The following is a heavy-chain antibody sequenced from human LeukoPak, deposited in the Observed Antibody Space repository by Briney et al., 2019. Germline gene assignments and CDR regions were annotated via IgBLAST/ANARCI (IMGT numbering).Heavy chain of an antibody. CDR1: GGYMSTYY. Sequence: PSVTLSLTCTVSGGYMSTYYWGWVRQPPGKGLEWIGYISYSGSTTYHPSLNSRVTISLDTSKNQFSLMVTSVTAADTAVYFCARAFSAWPHAFDIWGRGTMVTVSS. J-gene: IGHJ3*02. D-gene: IGHD6-19*01. CDR3: ARAFSAWPHAFDI. CDR2: ISYSGST. V-gene: IGHV4-59*01.